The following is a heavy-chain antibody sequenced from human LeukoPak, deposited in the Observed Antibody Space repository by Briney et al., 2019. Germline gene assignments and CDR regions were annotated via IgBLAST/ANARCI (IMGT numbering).Heavy chain of an antibody. CDR2: ISWNSGSI. J-gene: IGHJ4*02. Sequence: GGSLRLSCAASGFTFDDYAMHWVRQAPGKGLEWVSGISWNSGSIGYAYSVKGRFTISRDNAKNSLYLQMNSLRAEDMALYYCAKGYSSGWAKGGYFDYWGQGTLVTVSS. D-gene: IGHD6-19*01. CDR1: GFTFDDYA. CDR3: AKGYSSGWAKGGYFDY. V-gene: IGHV3-9*03.